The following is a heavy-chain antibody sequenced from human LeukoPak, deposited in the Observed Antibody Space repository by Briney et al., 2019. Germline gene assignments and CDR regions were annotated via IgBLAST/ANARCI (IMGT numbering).Heavy chain of an antibody. J-gene: IGHJ4*02. CDR2: ISSSRSTI. Sequence: HPGGSLRLSCAASGVSFSSYWMHWVRQAPGKGVVWVSLISSSRSTIYYAGSVKRRFTISRDNANNSLYLQMNSLRAEDTAVYYCARAPYDILTGYSFDYWGQGTLVTVSS. V-gene: IGHV3-48*04. D-gene: IGHD3-9*01. CDR3: ARAPYDILTGYSFDY. CDR1: GVSFSSYW.